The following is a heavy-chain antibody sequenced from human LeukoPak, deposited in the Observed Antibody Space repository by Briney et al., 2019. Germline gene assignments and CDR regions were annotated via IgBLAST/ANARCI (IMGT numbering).Heavy chain of an antibody. CDR3: ARGGGYSYGFHENYYYYYMDV. CDR1: GGTFSSYA. V-gene: IGHV1-69*06. CDR2: IIPIFGTA. Sequence: ASVKVSCKAAGGTFSSYAISWVRQAPGQGLEWMGGIIPIFGTANYAQKFQGRVTITADKSTSTAYMELSSLRSEDTAVYYCARGGGYSYGFHENYYYYYMDVWGKGTTFTVSS. D-gene: IGHD5-18*01. J-gene: IGHJ6*03.